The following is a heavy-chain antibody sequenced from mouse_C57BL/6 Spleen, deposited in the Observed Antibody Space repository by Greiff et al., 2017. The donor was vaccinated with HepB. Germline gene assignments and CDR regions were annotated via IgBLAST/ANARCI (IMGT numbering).Heavy chain of an antibody. V-gene: IGHV1-50*01. CDR2: IDPSDSYT. D-gene: IGHD2-3*01. Sequence: QVQLQLPGAELVKPGASVKLSCKASGYTFTSYWMQWVKQRPGQGLEWIGEIDPSDSYTNYNQKFKGKATLTVDTSSSTAYMQLSSLTSEDSAVYYCARKGLWDGYSWYFDVWGTGTTVTVSS. J-gene: IGHJ1*03. CDR1: GYTFTSYW. CDR3: ARKGLWDGYSWYFDV.